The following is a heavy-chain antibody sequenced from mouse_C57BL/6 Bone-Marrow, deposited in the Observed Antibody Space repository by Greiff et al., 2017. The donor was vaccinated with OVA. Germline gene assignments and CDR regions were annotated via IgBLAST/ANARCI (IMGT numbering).Heavy chain of an antibody. J-gene: IGHJ2*01. CDR1: GYTFTDYY. D-gene: IGHD1-1*01. Sequence: EVQLQESGPVLVKPGASVKMSCKASGYTFTDYYMNWVKQSHGKSLEWIGVINPYNGGTSYNQKFKGKATLTVDKSSSTAYMELNSLTSEDSAVYYCARMRTVVLDYWGQGTTLTVSS. V-gene: IGHV1-19*01. CDR2: INPYNGGT. CDR3: ARMRTVVLDY.